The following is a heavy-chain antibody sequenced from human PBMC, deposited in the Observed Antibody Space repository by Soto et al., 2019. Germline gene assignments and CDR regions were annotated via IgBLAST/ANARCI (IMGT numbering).Heavy chain of an antibody. V-gene: IGHV1-69*01. CDR3: AREFAQEWGLLPDYSGLDV. CDR1: GVTFTNSG. D-gene: IGHD1-26*01. CDR2: IIQMFGTP. J-gene: IGHJ6*01. Sequence: QVQLVQSGAEVKKPWSSVKVSCKASGVTFTNSGISWVRQAPGQELEWMGGIIQMFGTPNYAPRFHGRVTITADESTNTAYMELRSLRSEDTDVYYCAREFAQEWGLLPDYSGLDVWGQGTAVNVSS.